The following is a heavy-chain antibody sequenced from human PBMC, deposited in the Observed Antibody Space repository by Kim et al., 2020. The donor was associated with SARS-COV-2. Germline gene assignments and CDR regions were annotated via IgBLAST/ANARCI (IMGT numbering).Heavy chain of an antibody. Sequence: GESLKISCQGSGYRFTTYWIGWVRQMPGKGLEWIGLIYPNDFDTRHSPSLRGQGPVTRSVDNSNNTAHLQRSNRKASDTATYCCSRRLAVNGGSLDQWGLETRITVS. V-gene: IGHV5-51*01. CDR1: GYRFTTYW. CDR3: SRRLAVNGGSLDQ. D-gene: IGHD2-8*01. CDR2: IYPNDFDT. J-gene: IGHJ4*02.